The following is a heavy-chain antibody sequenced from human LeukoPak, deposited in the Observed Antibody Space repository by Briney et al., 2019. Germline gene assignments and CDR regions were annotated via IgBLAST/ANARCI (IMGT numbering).Heavy chain of an antibody. CDR1: GFTFDDYA. J-gene: IGHJ4*02. D-gene: IGHD3-3*01. Sequence: GGSLRLSCAASGFTFDDYAMHWVRQAPGKGMEWVAGIRWNSGRIGYAASVKDRFTISSDTATNSPYLQMHTLSAEDTAFYYCAKDTNYDFWSGYSDYWGQGTLVTVSS. V-gene: IGHV3-9*01. CDR2: IRWNSGRI. CDR3: AKDTNYDFWSGYSDY.